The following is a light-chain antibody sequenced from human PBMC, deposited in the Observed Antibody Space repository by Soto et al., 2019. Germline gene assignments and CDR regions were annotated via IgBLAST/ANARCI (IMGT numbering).Light chain of an antibody. V-gene: IGLV2-23*02. J-gene: IGLJ1*01. CDR1: SSDVGNYNL. Sequence: QSALTQPASVSGSPGQSITISCTGTSSDVGNYNLVSWYQQHPGEAPKLMIYEVTKRPSGVSNRFSGSKSGNTASLTISGLQAEDEADYYCCSYAGGRIFYVFGTGTRSPS. CDR3: CSYAGGRIFYV. CDR2: EVT.